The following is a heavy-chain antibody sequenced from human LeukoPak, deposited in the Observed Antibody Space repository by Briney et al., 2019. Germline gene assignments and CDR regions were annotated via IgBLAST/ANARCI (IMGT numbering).Heavy chain of an antibody. J-gene: IGHJ4*02. Sequence: GGSLRLSCVASGFTFSNYWMSWVRQAPGKGLEWVVNIKQDGSETYSVDSVKGRFTISRDNAKNSLYLQMNGLRAEDTAVYYCARLSIVSPSTFDYWGQGTLVTVSS. CDR3: ARLSIVSPSTFDY. CDR2: IKQDGSET. CDR1: GFTFSNYW. D-gene: IGHD1-26*01. V-gene: IGHV3-7*01.